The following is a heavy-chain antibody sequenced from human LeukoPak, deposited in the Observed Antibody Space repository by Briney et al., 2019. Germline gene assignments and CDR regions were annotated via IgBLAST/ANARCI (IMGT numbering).Heavy chain of an antibody. Sequence: TAGESLKLSCKGSGYSFPNYWIGWVRQMPGKGLEWMAIIYPDDSDTTYSPSFQGQVTISADRSIRTAYLQWSSLKASDTAIYYCARLWSYCSGRSCYSYYFDYWGQGTLVTVSS. CDR1: GYSFPNYW. J-gene: IGHJ4*02. D-gene: IGHD2-15*01. V-gene: IGHV5-51*01. CDR3: ARLWSYCSGRSCYSYYFDY. CDR2: IYPDDSDT.